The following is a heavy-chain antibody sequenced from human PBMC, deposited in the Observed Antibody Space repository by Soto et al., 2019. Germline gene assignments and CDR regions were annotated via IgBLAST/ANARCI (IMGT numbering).Heavy chain of an antibody. V-gene: IGHV4-31*03. J-gene: IGHJ3*02. D-gene: IGHD3-10*01. CDR1: GGSISSGGYY. CDR3: ARGLLWFGELYDAFDI. CDR2: IYYSGST. Sequence: QVQLQESGPGLVKPSQTLSLTCTVSGGSISSGGYYWSWIRQHPGKGLEWIGYIYYSGSTYYNPSLKSRVTISVDTSKNQCSLKLSSVTAADTAVYYCARGLLWFGELYDAFDIWGQGTMVTVSS.